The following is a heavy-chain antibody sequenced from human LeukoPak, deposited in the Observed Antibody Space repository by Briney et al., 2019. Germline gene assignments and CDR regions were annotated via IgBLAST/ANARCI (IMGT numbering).Heavy chain of an antibody. V-gene: IGHV3-23*01. CDR2: ISASGDST. D-gene: IGHD5-18*01. J-gene: IGHJ4*02. Sequence: PGGSLRLSCAVSGFTFSCYAMRWVRQAPGEGLEWVSGISASGDSTHHADSVQGRFTISRDNSKNTLYLQMNSLRAEDTAVYFCAQGATWLHLWFAYWGQGTLVTVSS. CDR3: AQGATWLHLWFAY. CDR1: GFTFSCYA.